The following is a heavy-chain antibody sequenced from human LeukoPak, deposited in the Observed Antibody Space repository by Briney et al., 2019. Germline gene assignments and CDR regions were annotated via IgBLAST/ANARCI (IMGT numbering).Heavy chain of an antibody. CDR3: ARDGALYYYDSSGYYSHYYYYGMDV. V-gene: IGHV3-21*01. J-gene: IGHJ6*02. CDR1: GFTFISYS. CDR2: ISTNSHYI. Sequence: GGSLRLSCAASGFTFISYSINWVRQAPGKGLEWVSSISTNSHYIYYADSVKGRFTISRDNAKNSLYLQMHSLRAEDTAVYYCARDGALYYYDSSGYYSHYYYYGMDVWGQGTTVTVSS. D-gene: IGHD3-22*01.